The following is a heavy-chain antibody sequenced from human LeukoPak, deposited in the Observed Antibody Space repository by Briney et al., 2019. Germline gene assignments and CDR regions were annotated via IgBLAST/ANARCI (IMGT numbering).Heavy chain of an antibody. CDR1: GFTFSSYW. D-gene: IGHD2-21*02. Sequence: GSLRLSCAASGFTFSSYWMNWVRQAPGKGLVWVSRIKNDGIITNYADSVKGRFTISRDNSKNTLYLQVNSLRAEDTAIYHCAKTTYCGVDCYSWYFDYWGQGTLVTVSS. V-gene: IGHV3-74*01. CDR2: IKNDGIIT. J-gene: IGHJ4*02. CDR3: AKTTYCGVDCYSWYFDY.